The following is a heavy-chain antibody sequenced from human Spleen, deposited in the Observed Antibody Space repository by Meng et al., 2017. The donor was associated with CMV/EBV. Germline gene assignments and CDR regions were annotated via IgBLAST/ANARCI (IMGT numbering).Heavy chain of an antibody. CDR2: INWNGGST. CDR3: AREGDYDFWSGYYGFDY. V-gene: IGHV3-20*04. CDR1: GFTFDDYG. D-gene: IGHD3-3*01. Sequence: GESLKISCAASGFTFDDYGMSWVRQAPGKGLEWVSGINWNGGSTGYADSVKGRFTISRDNAKNSLYLQMNSLRAEDTALYYCAREGDYDFWSGYYGFDYWGQGTLVTVSS. J-gene: IGHJ4*02.